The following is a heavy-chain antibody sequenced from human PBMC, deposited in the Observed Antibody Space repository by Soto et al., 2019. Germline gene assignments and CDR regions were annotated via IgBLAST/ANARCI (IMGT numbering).Heavy chain of an antibody. D-gene: IGHD3-22*01. CDR1: GFTFSSYG. V-gene: IGHV3-33*01. CDR2: IWYDGSNK. CDR3: ARDRLTYYYDSSGKTGFYY. J-gene: IGHJ4*02. Sequence: QVQLVESGGGVVQPGRSLRLSCAASGFTFSSYGMHWVRQAPGKGLEWVAVIWYDGSNKYYADSVKGRFTISRDNSKNTLYLQMNSLRAEDTAVYYCARDRLTYYYDSSGKTGFYYWGQGTLVTVSS.